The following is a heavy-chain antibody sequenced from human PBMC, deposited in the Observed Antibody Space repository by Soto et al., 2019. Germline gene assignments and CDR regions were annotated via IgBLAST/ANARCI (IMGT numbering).Heavy chain of an antibody. CDR2: ISYDGSNK. J-gene: IGHJ4*02. Sequence: QVQLVESGGGVVQPGRSLRLSCAASGFTFSSYAMHWVRQAPGKGLEWVAVISYDGSNKYYADSVKGRFTISRDNSKNPLYLQMNSLRAEDTAVYYCARDRVDTAMVGFDYWGQGTLVTVSS. CDR1: GFTFSSYA. CDR3: ARDRVDTAMVGFDY. D-gene: IGHD5-18*01. V-gene: IGHV3-30-3*01.